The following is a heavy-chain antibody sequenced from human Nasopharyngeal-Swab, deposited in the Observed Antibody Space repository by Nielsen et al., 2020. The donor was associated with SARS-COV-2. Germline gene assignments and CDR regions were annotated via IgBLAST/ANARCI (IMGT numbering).Heavy chain of an antibody. J-gene: IGHJ3*02. CDR2: IIPILGIA. CDR1: GGTFSSYA. V-gene: IGHV1-69*04. D-gene: IGHD1-26*01. CDR3: ARDAYLVGATVDAFDI. Sequence: SVKVSCKASGGTFSSYAITWVRQAPGQGLECMGRIIPILGIANYAQKFQGRVTITADKSTSTAYMELSSLRSEDTAVYYCARDAYLVGATVDAFDIWGQGTMVTVSS.